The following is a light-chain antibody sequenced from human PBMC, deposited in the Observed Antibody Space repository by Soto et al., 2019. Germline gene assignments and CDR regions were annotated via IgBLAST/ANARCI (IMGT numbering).Light chain of an antibody. J-gene: IGKJ5*01. CDR3: QQLNSYPT. CDR1: QSIRSW. Sequence: DIQMTQSPSTLSASVGDRVTITCRASQSIRSWLAWYQQKPGKAPKLLIYKASTLKSGVPSRFSGSGSGTDFTLTISSLQPEDFATYYCQQLNSYPTFGQGTRLEIK. V-gene: IGKV1-5*03. CDR2: KAS.